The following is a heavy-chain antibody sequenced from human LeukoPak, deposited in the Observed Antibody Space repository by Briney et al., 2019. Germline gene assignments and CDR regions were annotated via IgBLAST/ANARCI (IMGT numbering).Heavy chain of an antibody. CDR1: RFTFSSYS. V-gene: IGHV3-48*01. CDR2: ISSSSSTI. J-gene: IGHJ4*02. D-gene: IGHD3-3*02. Sequence: GGSLRLSCAASRFTFSSYSMNWVRQAPGKGLEWVSFISSSSSTIYYADFVKGRFTISRGNAKNSLYLQMSSLRAEDTAVYYCARGISELDYWGQGTLVTVSS. CDR3: ARGISELDY.